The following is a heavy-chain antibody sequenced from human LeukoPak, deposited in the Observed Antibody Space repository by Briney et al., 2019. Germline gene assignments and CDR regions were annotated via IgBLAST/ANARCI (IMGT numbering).Heavy chain of an antibody. CDR3: ARYSGYLYYFDY. J-gene: IGHJ4*02. Sequence: ASVKVSCKASGYTFTGYYMHWVRQAPGQGLEWMGWINPNSGNTNYAQKLQGRVTMTTDTSTSTAYMELRSLRSDDTAVYYCARYSGYLYYFDYWGQGTLVTVSS. CDR2: INPNSGNT. V-gene: IGHV1-18*04. D-gene: IGHD3-22*01. CDR1: GYTFTGYY.